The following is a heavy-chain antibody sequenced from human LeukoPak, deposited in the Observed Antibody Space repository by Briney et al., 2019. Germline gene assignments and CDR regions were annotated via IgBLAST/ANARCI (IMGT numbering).Heavy chain of an antibody. J-gene: IGHJ4*02. Sequence: SQTLSLTCTVSGGSISSGDYYWSWLRQPPGKGLEWVGYIYYSGSTYYNPSLKSRVTISVDTSKNQFSLKLSSVTAADTAVYYCARALYYDSSGYGIDYWGQGTLVTVSS. D-gene: IGHD3-22*01. CDR2: IYYSGST. CDR3: ARALYYDSSGYGIDY. CDR1: GGSISSGDYY. V-gene: IGHV4-30-4*01.